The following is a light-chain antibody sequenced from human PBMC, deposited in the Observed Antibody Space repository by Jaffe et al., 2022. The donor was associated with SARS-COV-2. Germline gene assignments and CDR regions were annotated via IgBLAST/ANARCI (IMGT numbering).Light chain of an antibody. CDR1: QSIRTW. Sequence: IQMTQSPATLSASVGDRVTITCRASQSIRTWLAWYQQKPGKAPKVLIYEASVLKSGLPSRFSGSGSGTEFTLTISSLQPDDSATYYCQQYNTGFGQGTKLEI. CDR3: QQYNTG. V-gene: IGKV1-5*03. J-gene: IGKJ2*03. CDR2: EAS.